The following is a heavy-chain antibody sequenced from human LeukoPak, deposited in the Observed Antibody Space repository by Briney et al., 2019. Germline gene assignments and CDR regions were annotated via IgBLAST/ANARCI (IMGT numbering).Heavy chain of an antibody. J-gene: IGHJ4*02. Sequence: GGSLRLSCAASGFTFSSYSMNWVRQAPGKGLEWVSSISSSSSYIYYADSVKGRFTISRDNAKNSLYLQMISLRAEDTAVYYCARDPGGWYVDYWGQGTLVTVSS. V-gene: IGHV3-21*01. D-gene: IGHD3-16*01. CDR3: ARDPGGWYVDY. CDR2: ISSSSSYI. CDR1: GFTFSSYS.